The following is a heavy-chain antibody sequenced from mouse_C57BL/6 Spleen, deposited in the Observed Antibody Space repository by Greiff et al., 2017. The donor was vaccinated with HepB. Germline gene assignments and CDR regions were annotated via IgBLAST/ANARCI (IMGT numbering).Heavy chain of an antibody. CDR3: ARDGNYADYAMDY. CDR1: GFTFTDYY. J-gene: IGHJ4*01. V-gene: IGHV7-3*01. CDR2: IRNKANGYTT. D-gene: IGHD2-1*01. Sequence: VQLKESGGGLVQPGGSLSLSCAASGFTFTDYYMSWVRQPPGKALEWLGFIRNKANGYTTEYSASVKGRFTISRDNSQSILYLQMNALRAEDSATYYCARDGNYADYAMDYWGQGTSVTVSS.